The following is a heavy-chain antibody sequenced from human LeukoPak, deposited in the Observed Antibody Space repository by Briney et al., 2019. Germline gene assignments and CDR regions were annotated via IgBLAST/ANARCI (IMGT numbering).Heavy chain of an antibody. J-gene: IGHJ6*03. Sequence: GGSLRLSCAASGFTFTTYVIHWVRQAPGKGLEWVAVISQTGRIETYADSVQGRFTVSRDNSNNMAYLQMNSLKTEDTAVYYCARDRAVALPTYYYCMDVWGKGTTVTVSS. D-gene: IGHD2-15*01. CDR3: ARDRAVALPTYYYCMDV. CDR1: GFTFTTYV. V-gene: IGHV3-30*04. CDR2: ISQTGRIE.